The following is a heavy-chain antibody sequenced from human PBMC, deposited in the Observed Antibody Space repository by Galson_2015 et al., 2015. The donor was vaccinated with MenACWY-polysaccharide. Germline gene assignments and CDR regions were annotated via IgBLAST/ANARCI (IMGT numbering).Heavy chain of an antibody. CDR2: INSDGTSK. CDR3: ARDPLWDRTVGFDY. Sequence: SLRLSCAASGFTFSSDWMHWVRQASGKGLVWISRINSDGTSKTYADSVKGRFTISRDNAKNTLYLQMNSLRAEDTAVYYCARDPLWDRTVGFDYWGQGTLVTVSS. J-gene: IGHJ4*02. D-gene: IGHD3-16*01. CDR1: GFTFSSDW. V-gene: IGHV3-74*01.